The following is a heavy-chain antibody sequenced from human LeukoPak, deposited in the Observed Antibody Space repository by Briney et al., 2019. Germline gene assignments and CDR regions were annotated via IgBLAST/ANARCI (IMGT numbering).Heavy chain of an antibody. J-gene: IGHJ4*02. CDR3: AFDKTGTTSSDY. CDR2: IIPIFGTA. D-gene: IGHD1-7*01. V-gene: IGHV1-69*05. Sequence: ASVKVSCKASGGTFSSYAISWVRQAPGQGLEWMGGIIPIFGTANYAQKFQGRVTITTDESTSTAYMELSSLRSEDTAVYYCAFDKTGTTSSDYWGQGTLVTVSS. CDR1: GGTFSSYA.